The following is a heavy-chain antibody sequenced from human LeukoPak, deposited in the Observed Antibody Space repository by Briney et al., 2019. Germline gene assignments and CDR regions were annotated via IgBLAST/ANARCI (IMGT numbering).Heavy chain of an antibody. V-gene: IGHV4-59*01. J-gene: IGHJ2*01. Sequence: SETLSLTCSVSGGSIRSYYWTWIRQPPGKGLEWIGYIYYSGNTNYNPSLKSRVTISVDTSKNQFSLKLSSVSAADTAVYYCARVYYSRSYDYWYFDLWGRGTLVTVSS. CDR2: IYYSGNT. CDR1: GGSIRSYY. CDR3: ARVYYSRSYDYWYFDL. D-gene: IGHD6-13*01.